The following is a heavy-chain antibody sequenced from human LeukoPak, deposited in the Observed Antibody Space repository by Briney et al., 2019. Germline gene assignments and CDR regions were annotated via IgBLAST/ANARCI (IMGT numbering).Heavy chain of an antibody. V-gene: IGHV1-2*02. D-gene: IGHD6-13*01. CDR3: AREGVAAAGPGAVVKNWFDP. CDR1: GYTFTGYY. J-gene: IGHJ5*02. CDR2: INPNSGGT. Sequence: ASVKVSCKASGYTFTGYYMHWVRQAPGQGLEWMGWINPNSGGTNYAQKFQGRVTMTRDTAISTAYMELGRLRSDDTAVYYCAREGVAAAGPGAVVKNWFDPWGQGTLVTVSS.